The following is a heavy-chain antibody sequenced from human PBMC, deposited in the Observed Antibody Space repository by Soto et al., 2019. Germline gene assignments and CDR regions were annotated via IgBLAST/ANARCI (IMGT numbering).Heavy chain of an antibody. CDR2: IIPIFGTA. V-gene: IGHV1-69*13. CDR1: RGTFSSYA. Sequence: SVKVSCKASRGTFSSYAISWVRQAPGQGLEWMGGIIPIFGTANYAQKFQGRVTITADESTSTAYMELSSLRSEDTAVYYCARGDRAVGAVDYYSVMDVWGQGTTVTVSS. CDR3: ARGDRAVGAVDYYSVMDV. D-gene: IGHD1-26*01. J-gene: IGHJ6*02.